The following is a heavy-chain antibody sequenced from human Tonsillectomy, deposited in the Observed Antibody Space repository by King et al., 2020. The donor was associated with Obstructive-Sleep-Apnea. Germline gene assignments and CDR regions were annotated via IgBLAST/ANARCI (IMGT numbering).Heavy chain of an antibody. CDR1: GFTFSRYW. J-gene: IGHJ6*02. V-gene: IGHV3-74*01. D-gene: IGHD2-2*01. CDR3: ARDRECRSTSCCFGMDG. Sequence: VQLVESGGGLVQPGGSLRLSCAASGFTFSRYWMHWVRQAPGKGLVWVSRINSDGSTTTYADSVKGRFTISRDNAKNTLHLQMSSLRAEDTAVYFCARDRECRSTSCCFGMDGWGQGTTVTVSS. CDR2: INSDGSTT.